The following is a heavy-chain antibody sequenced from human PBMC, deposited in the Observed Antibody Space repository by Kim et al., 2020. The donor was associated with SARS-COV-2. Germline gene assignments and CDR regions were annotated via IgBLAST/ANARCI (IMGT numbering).Heavy chain of an antibody. CDR1: GFTFSSYG. J-gene: IGHJ6*02. CDR2: ISYDGSNK. Sequence: GGSLRLSCAASGFTFSSYGMHWVRQAPGKGLEWVAVISYDGSNKYYADSVKGRFTISRDNSKNTLYLQMNSLRAEDTAVYYCAKEGLAFWSGYYYYYGMDGWGQGTTVTVSS. CDR3: AKEGLAFWSGYYYYYGMDG. V-gene: IGHV3-30*18. D-gene: IGHD3-3*01.